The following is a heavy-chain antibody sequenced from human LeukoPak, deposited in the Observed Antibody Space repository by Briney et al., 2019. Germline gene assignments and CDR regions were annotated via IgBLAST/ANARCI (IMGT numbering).Heavy chain of an antibody. CDR2: IRYDGSNK. V-gene: IGHV3-30*02. CDR3: AREKPLEYSSSSFDY. CDR1: GFTFSSYG. D-gene: IGHD6-6*01. Sequence: GGSLRLSCAASGFTFSSYGMHWVRQAPGKGLDWVAFIRYDGSNKYYADSVKGRFTISRDNSKNTLYLQMNSLRAEDTAVYYCAREKPLEYSSSSFDYWGQGTLVTVSS. J-gene: IGHJ4*02.